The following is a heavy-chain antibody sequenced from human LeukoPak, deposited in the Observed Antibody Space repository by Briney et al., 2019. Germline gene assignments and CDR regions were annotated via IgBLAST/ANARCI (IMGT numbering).Heavy chain of an antibody. J-gene: IGHJ3*02. CDR2: IYYSGST. CDR1: GGSISSSSYY. D-gene: IGHD3-10*01. CDR3: ARGPIITMVRGVIYAFDI. Sequence: SGTLSLTCTVSGGSISSSSYYWGWIRQPPGKGLEWIGSIYYSGSTYYNPSLKSRVTISVDTSKNQFSLKLSSVTAADTAVYYCARGPIITMVRGVIYAFDIWGQGTMVTVSS. V-gene: IGHV4-39*07.